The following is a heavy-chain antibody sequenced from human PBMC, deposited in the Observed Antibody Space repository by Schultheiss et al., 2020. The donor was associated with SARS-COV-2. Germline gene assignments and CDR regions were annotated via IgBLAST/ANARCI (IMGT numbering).Heavy chain of an antibody. Sequence: ASVKVSCKASGYTFTGYYMHWVRQAPGQGLEWMGWINPNSGGTNYAQKFQERVTITRDMSTSTAYMELSSLRSEDTAVYYCAKQDYGGTQFDYWGQGTPVTVSS. D-gene: IGHD4-23*01. CDR3: AKQDYGGTQFDY. J-gene: IGHJ4*02. CDR1: GYTFTGYY. V-gene: IGHV1-2*02. CDR2: INPNSGGT.